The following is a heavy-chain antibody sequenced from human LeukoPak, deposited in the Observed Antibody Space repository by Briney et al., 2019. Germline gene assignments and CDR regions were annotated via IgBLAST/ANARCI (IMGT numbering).Heavy chain of an antibody. CDR1: GFTFSSYA. CDR2: ISYDGSNK. CDR3: ARNSGSYYVWFDP. J-gene: IGHJ5*02. V-gene: IGHV3-30*04. D-gene: IGHD1-26*01. Sequence: RSLRLSCAASGFTFSSYAMHWVRQAPGKGLEWVAVISYDGSNKYYADSVKGRFTISRDNSKNTLYLQMNSLRAEDTAVYYCARNSGSYYVWFDPWGQGTLVTVSS.